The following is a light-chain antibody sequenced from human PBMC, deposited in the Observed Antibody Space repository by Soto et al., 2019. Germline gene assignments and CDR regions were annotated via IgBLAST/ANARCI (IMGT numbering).Light chain of an antibody. V-gene: IGLV2-14*01. Sequence: QSALTKPASVSGSPGQSITISCTGTSSDVGGYNYVSWYQQHPGKAPKLMIYDVSNRPSGVSNRFSGSKSGNTASLTISGLQAEDEADYYCSSYTSRSTLVVFGGGTKLTVL. CDR1: SSDVGGYNY. CDR3: SSYTSRSTLVV. CDR2: DVS. J-gene: IGLJ2*01.